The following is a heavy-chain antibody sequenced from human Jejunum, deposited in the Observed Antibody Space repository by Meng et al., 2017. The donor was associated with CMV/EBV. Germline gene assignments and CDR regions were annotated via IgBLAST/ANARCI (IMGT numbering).Heavy chain of an antibody. Sequence: YSWSWIRQHPGKGLEWIGYIYDSETTSYNPSLKSRVTISVDMSKNQFSLKLTSVTAADTAVYYCARAPVEEYYYGSGSYYKRSRHFDYWGQGTLVTVSS. CDR1: YS. CDR2: IYDSETT. J-gene: IGHJ4*02. D-gene: IGHD3-10*01. V-gene: IGHV4-31*02. CDR3: ARAPVEEYYYGSGSYYKRSRHFDY.